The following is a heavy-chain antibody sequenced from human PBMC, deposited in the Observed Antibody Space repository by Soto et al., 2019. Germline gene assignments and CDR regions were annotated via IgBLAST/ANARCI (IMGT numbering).Heavy chain of an antibody. D-gene: IGHD3-22*01. CDR1: GFTFTSSA. Sequence: ASVKVSCKASGFTFTSSAVQWVRQARGQRLEWIGWIVVGSGNTNYAQKFQERVTITRDMSTSTAYMELSSLRSEDTAVYYCAADRWYPTNYYDSSGYSDYWGQGTLVTVSS. J-gene: IGHJ4*02. CDR2: IVVGSGNT. CDR3: AADRWYPTNYYDSSGYSDY. V-gene: IGHV1-58*01.